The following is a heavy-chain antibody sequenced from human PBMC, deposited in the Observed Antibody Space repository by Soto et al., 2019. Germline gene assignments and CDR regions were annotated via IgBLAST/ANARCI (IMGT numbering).Heavy chain of an antibody. D-gene: IGHD1-26*01. Sequence: QVQLVHSGAEVQKPGSSVKVSCKASGGTFSSYAISWVRQAPGQGLEWMGGIIPIFGTANYAQKFQGRVTINADESTSTAYMELSSLRSEDTAVYYCAREVEGIVGATGWVYFDYWGQGTLVTVSS. V-gene: IGHV1-69*01. CDR1: GGTFSSYA. CDR3: AREVEGIVGATGWVYFDY. J-gene: IGHJ4*02. CDR2: IIPIFGTA.